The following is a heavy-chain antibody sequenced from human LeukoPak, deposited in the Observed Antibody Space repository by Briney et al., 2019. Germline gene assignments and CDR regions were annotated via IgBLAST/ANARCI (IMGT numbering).Heavy chain of an antibody. V-gene: IGHV3-74*01. CDR3: ARGWVPSDITLK. CDR2: INSDESDT. Sequence: GGSLRLSCAASGFTFSSYWMHWVRQAPGKGLVWVSRINSDESDTNYADSVKGRFTISRDNARNTVYLQMNSLRAEDTAVYYCARGWVPSDITLKWGQGTMITVSS. D-gene: IGHD3-22*01. J-gene: IGHJ3*01. CDR1: GFTFSSYW.